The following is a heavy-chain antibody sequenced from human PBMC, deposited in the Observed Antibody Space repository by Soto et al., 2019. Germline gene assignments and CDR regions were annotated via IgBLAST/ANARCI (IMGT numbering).Heavy chain of an antibody. Sequence: QVQLVQSGAEVKEPGSSVKVSCKVSGGTFSSQTINWVRQVPGQGLEWMGSVIPIIGEGKYAQSFLGRVTITPERSTSTAYMELSSLRPEDTALYYCARPAVNDLDADSSAFDIWGQGTMVTVSS. CDR1: GGTFSSQT. D-gene: IGHD1-1*01. V-gene: IGHV1-69*02. CDR2: VIPIIGEG. CDR3: ARPAVNDLDADSSAFDI. J-gene: IGHJ3*02.